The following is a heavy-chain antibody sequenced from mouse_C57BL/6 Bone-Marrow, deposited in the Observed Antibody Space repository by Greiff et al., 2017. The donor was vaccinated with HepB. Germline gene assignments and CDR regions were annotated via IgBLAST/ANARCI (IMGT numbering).Heavy chain of an antibody. V-gene: IGHV1-64*01. CDR1: GYTFTSYW. CDR3: AREDYAPYYFDY. Sequence: QVQLQQPGAELVKPGASVKLSCKASGYTFTSYWMHWVKQRPGQGLEWIGMIHPNSGSTNYNEKFKSKATLTVDKSSSTAYMQLSSLTSEDSAVYYCAREDYAPYYFDYWGQGTTLTVSS. CDR2: IHPNSGST. J-gene: IGHJ2*01. D-gene: IGHD2-4*01.